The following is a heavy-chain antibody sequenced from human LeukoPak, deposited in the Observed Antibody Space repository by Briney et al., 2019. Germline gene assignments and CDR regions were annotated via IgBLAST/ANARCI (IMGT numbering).Heavy chain of an antibody. CDR3: ARDLRWTAFDS. J-gene: IGHJ5*01. Sequence: GGSLRLSWAASGVTFDDYGMSWVRQAPGKGREWVSGINWNGGSTDYADSVKGRFTISRDNAKNSLYLQMNSLRAEDTALYYCARDLRWTAFDSWGQGTLVTVSS. CDR1: GVTFDDYG. V-gene: IGHV3-20*04. D-gene: IGHD3/OR15-3a*01. CDR2: INWNGGST.